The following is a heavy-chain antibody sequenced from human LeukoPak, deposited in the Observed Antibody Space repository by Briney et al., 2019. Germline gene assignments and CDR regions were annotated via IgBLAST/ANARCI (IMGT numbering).Heavy chain of an antibody. CDR2: IYYSGST. Sequence: PSETLSLTCTVSGGSITSSSYYWGWIRQPPGKGLEWIGNIYYSGSTYYNPSLKSRVTISVDTSKNQFSLKLSSVTAADTAVYYCARGTYCGSDCYSFEYWGQGTLVTVSS. J-gene: IGHJ4*02. D-gene: IGHD2-21*01. CDR1: GGSITSSSYY. V-gene: IGHV4-39*07. CDR3: ARGTYCGSDCYSFEY.